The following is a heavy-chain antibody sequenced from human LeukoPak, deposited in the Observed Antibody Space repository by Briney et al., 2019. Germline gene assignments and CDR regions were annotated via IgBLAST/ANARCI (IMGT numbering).Heavy chain of an antibody. J-gene: IGHJ4*02. V-gene: IGHV3-7*01. Sequence: PGGSLRLSCEVSGLTFSNAWLDWVRRTPGKGLEWVANMKQDGSEKYYVDSVKGRFTISRDNAKNSLYLEMNSLRVEDTAVYYCARDLGHTGYDLYDYWGQGTLVTVSS. CDR1: GLTFSNAW. CDR3: ARDLGHTGYDLYDY. D-gene: IGHD5-12*01. CDR2: MKQDGSEK.